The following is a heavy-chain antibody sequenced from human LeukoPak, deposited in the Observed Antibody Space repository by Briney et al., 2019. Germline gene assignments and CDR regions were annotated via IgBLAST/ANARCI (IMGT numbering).Heavy chain of an antibody. Sequence: GASVKVSCKASGGTFISYAISWVRQAPGQGLEWMGGIIPIFGTANYAQKFQGRVTITADESTSTAYMELSSLRSEDTAVYYCARDSIYGMVLDVWGQGTTVTVSS. CDR2: IIPIFGTA. D-gene: IGHD2-8*01. CDR1: GGTFISYA. CDR3: ARDSIYGMVLDV. V-gene: IGHV1-69*13. J-gene: IGHJ6*02.